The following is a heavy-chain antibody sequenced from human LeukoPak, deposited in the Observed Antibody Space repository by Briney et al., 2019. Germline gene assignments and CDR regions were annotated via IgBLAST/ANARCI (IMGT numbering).Heavy chain of an antibody. CDR1: GFTFSTSW. D-gene: IGHD4-23*01. V-gene: IGHV3-74*01. CDR3: VRDMDYDDKV. J-gene: IGHJ4*02. Sequence: GGSLRLSCAASGFTFSTSWMHWVRQAPGKGLVWVSRINTDGNTRDYADSVKGRVTISRDNANNTLYMQMYSLRAEDTAVDYCVRDMDYDDKVWGQGTLVTVSS. CDR2: INTDGNTR.